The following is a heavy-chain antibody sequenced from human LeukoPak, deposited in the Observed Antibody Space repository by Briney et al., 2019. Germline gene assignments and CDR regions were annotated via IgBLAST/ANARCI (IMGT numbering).Heavy chain of an antibody. J-gene: IGHJ6*03. Sequence: GGSLRLSCAASGFTVSSNYMSWVRQAPGKGPEWVSAISGSGGSTYYADSVKGRFTISRDNSKNTLYLQMNSLRAEDTAVYYCAKGIGSTVIYYYYMDVWGKGTTVTVSS. CDR2: ISGSGGST. CDR1: GFTVSSNY. V-gene: IGHV3-23*01. D-gene: IGHD4-11*01. CDR3: AKGIGSTVIYYYYMDV.